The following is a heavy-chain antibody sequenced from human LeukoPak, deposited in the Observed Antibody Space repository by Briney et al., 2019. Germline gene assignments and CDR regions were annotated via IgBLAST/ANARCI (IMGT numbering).Heavy chain of an antibody. CDR2: IIPIFGIA. J-gene: IGHJ6*03. D-gene: IGHD3-3*02. V-gene: IGHV1-69*01. CDR1: EGTFNKYA. CDR3: ARDHVVLAPGGYYYHYMDV. Sequence: SVKVSCQASEGTFNKYAISWVRQAPGQGLEWMGGIIPIFGIANYAQKFQGRVTSTADESTSTAYMELSSLRSEGTAVYYCARDHVVLAPGGYYYHYMDVWGKGTTVTVPS.